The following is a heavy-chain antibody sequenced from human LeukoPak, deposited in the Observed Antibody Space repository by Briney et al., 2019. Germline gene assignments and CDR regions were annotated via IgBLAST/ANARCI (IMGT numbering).Heavy chain of an antibody. CDR2: ISGSGGST. D-gene: IGHD6-13*01. CDR3: ARFETIAVATVDY. J-gene: IGHJ4*02. V-gene: IGHV3-23*01. Sequence: GGSLRLSCAASGFTFSSYAMSWVRQAPGKGLEWVSTISGSGGSTYYADSVKGRFTISRDNAKNSLYLQMNSLRAEDTAMYYCARFETIAVATVDYWGQGTLVTVSS. CDR1: GFTFSSYA.